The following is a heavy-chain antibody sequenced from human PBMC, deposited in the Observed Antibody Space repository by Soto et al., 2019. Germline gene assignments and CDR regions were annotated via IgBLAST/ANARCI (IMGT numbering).Heavy chain of an antibody. CDR2: IYYSGIT. D-gene: IGHD6-19*01. CDR1: GGSISSYY. V-gene: IGHV4-59*01. Sequence: QVQLQESGPGLVKPSETLSLTCTVSGGSISSYYWSWVRQPPERGLECIGYIYYSGITNYNPSLKSRVTISVDTSKNQFSLKLSSVTAVDTAVYYCARARQWLSSYYFDYWGQGTLVTVSS. CDR3: ARARQWLSSYYFDY. J-gene: IGHJ4*02.